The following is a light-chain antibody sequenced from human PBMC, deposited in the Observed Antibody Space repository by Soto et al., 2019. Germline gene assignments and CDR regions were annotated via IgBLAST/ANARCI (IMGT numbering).Light chain of an antibody. J-gene: IGKJ5*01. CDR3: KKYGRSPPIT. V-gene: IGKV3-20*01. Sequence: TVLTQSTGTLALSPGLRATRSCRPVQMINGGYVGWSQQKPGAAHRLLVFGAYKRAPGIPDRFSGSGSGADFTLSIDRLEPEDFAVYYCKKYGRSPPITFGPGTRLEIK. CDR2: GAY. CDR1: QMINGGY.